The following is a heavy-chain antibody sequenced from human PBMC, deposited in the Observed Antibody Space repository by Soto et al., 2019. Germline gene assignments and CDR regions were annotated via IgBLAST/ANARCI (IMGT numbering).Heavy chain of an antibody. Sequence: QVQLQESGPGLVKPSQTLSLTCTVSGGSISSGDYYWSWIRQPPGKGLEWIGYIYYSGSTYHNPSLKSRVTISVDTSKNQFYLKLSSVTAADTAVYYCARAPYPGMEYYGMDVWGQGTTVTVSS. V-gene: IGHV4-30-4*01. CDR2: IYYSGST. D-gene: IGHD6-13*01. CDR1: GGSISSGDYY. J-gene: IGHJ6*02. CDR3: ARAPYPGMEYYGMDV.